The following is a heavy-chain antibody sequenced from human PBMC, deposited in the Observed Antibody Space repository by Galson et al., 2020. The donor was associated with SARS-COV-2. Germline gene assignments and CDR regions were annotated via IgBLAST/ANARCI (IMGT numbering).Heavy chain of an antibody. CDR3: ARVQIVESVWDRSYYFDY. CDR2: INHSATT. CDR1: GVSFSRYY. V-gene: IGHV4-34*01. J-gene: IGHJ4*02. D-gene: IGHD6-6*01. Sequence: SETLSLTCAVYGVSFSRYYWSWIRQPPGKGLEWTGEINHSATTYYNSSLESRLTITVDTSKNQFSLKMISVTAADMAVYYCARVQIVESVWDRSYYFDYWGQGTLVTVSS.